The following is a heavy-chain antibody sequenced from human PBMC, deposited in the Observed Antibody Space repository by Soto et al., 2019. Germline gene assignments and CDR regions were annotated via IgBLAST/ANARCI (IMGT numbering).Heavy chain of an antibody. D-gene: IGHD2-15*01. J-gene: IGHJ2*01. CDR3: AKDRVYCSGGSCRYFDL. V-gene: IGHV3-9*01. CDR1: GFTFDDYA. Sequence: EVQLAESGGGLVQPGRSLRLSCAASGFTFDDYAMHWVRQAPGKGLEWVSGISWNSGSIGYADSVKGRFTISRDNAKNSLYLQMNSLRAEDTALYYCAKDRVYCSGGSCRYFDLWGRGTLVTVSS. CDR2: ISWNSGSI.